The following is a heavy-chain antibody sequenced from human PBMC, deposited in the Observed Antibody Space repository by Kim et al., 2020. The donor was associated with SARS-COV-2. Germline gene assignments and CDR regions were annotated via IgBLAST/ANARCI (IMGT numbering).Heavy chain of an antibody. J-gene: IGHJ4*02. CDR3: ARDYYFDY. CDR2: INHSGST. Sequence: SETLSLTCAVYGGSFSGYYWSWIRQPPGKGLEWIGEINHSGSTNYNPSLKSRVTISVDTSKNQFSLKLSSVTAADTAVYYCARDYYFDYWGQGTLVTVSS. V-gene: IGHV4-34*01. CDR1: GGSFSGYY.